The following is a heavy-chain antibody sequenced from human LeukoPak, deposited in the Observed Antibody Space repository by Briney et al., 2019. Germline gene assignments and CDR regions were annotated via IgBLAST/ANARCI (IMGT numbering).Heavy chain of an antibody. D-gene: IGHD3-3*01. CDR1: GGSISSYY. CDR3: ARGRGYDFWSGYRPSGSVDV. Sequence: SETLSLTCTVSGGSISSYYWSWIRQPPGKGLEWIGYIYYSGSTNYNPSLESRVTISVDTSKNQFSLKLSSVTAADTAVYYCARGRGYDFWSGYRPSGSVDVWGKGTTVTVSS. V-gene: IGHV4-59*01. CDR2: IYYSGST. J-gene: IGHJ6*04.